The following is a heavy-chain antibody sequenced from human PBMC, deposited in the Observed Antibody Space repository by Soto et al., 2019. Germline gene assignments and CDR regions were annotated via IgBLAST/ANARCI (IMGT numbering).Heavy chain of an antibody. CDR2: INHSGST. D-gene: IGHD6-13*01. J-gene: IGHJ5*02. CDR3: ARGGESSSWYDFMNGFDP. V-gene: IGHV4-34*01. CDR1: GGSFSGYY. Sequence: KTSETLSLTCAVYGGSFSGYYWSWIRQPPGKGLEWIGEINHSGSTNYNPSLKSRVTISVDTSKNQFSLKLSSVTAADTAVYYCARGGESSSWYDFMNGFDPWGQRTLVTRLL.